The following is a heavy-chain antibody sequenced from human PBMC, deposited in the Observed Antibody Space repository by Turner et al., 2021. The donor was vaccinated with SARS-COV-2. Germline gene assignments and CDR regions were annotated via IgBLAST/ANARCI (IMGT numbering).Heavy chain of an antibody. J-gene: IGHJ4*02. CDR3: ARQVSILGRWLAPFDS. CDR2: FFYSGST. Sequence: QLQLQESGPGLVKRSETLSLTCTVSSGSISSSAYYWGWIRQPPGKGLEWIGSFFYSGSTYYSPSLKSRITISVDTSKNQFSLNLSSVTAADTAVYYCARQVSILGRWLAPFDSWGQGTLVTVSS. CDR1: SGSISSSAYY. D-gene: IGHD6-19*01. V-gene: IGHV4-39*01.